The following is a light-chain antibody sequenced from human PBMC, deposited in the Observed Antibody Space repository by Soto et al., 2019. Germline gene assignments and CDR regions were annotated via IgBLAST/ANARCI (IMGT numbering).Light chain of an antibody. V-gene: IGKV1-39*01. Sequence: DIPMTQSPSSLSASVGDRVTITCRASQSISSYLNWYQQKPGKAPKLLIYAASTLQSGVPSRFSGSGSGTDFTLTISSLQPEDFATYFCHQTYSALYTFGQGTKLEIK. J-gene: IGKJ2*01. CDR1: QSISSY. CDR2: AAS. CDR3: HQTYSALYT.